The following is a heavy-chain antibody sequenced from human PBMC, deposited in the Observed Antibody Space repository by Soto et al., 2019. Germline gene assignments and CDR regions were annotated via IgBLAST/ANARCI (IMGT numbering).Heavy chain of an antibody. CDR3: AKGLWSGYAYYFDY. V-gene: IGHV3-23*01. CDR2: ISGIGGST. J-gene: IGHJ4*02. CDR1: GFTFSSYA. Sequence: PGGSLRLSCAASGFTFSSYAMSWVRQAPGKGLEWVSAISGIGGSTYYADSVKGRFTISRDNSKNTLYLQMNSLRAEDTAVYYCAKGLWSGYAYYFDYWGQGTLVTVSS. D-gene: IGHD3-3*01.